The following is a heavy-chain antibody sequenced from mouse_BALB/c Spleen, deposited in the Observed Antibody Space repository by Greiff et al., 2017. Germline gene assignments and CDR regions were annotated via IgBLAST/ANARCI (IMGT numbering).Heavy chain of an antibody. V-gene: IGHV10-1*02. J-gene: IGHJ4*01. CDR3: VRISYAMDY. CDR2: IRSKSNNYAT. Sequence: EVQLVESGGGLVQPKGSLKLSCAASGFTFNTYAMNWVRQAPGKGLEWVARIRSKSNNYATYYADSVKDRFTISRDDSQSMLYLQMNNLKTEDTAMYYCVRISYAMDYWGQGTSVTVSS. CDR1: GFTFNTYA.